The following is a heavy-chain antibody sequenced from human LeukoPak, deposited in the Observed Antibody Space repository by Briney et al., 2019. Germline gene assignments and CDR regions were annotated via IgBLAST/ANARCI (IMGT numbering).Heavy chain of an antibody. V-gene: IGHV3-43*02. Sequence: GGSLRLSCAASGFTFDDYAMHWVRQAPGKGMEWVSLISGGGGSTYYADFVKGRFTISRDNSKNSLYLQMNSLRTEDTALYYCAKGPSGGSGYYYYYYYMDVWGKGTTVTVSS. CDR3: AKGPSGGSGYYYYYYYMDV. J-gene: IGHJ6*03. CDR1: GFTFDDYA. CDR2: ISGGGGST. D-gene: IGHD3-10*01.